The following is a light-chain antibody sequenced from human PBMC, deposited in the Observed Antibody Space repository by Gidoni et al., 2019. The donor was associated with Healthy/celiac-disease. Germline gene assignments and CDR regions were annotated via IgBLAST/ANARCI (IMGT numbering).Light chain of an antibody. Sequence: TPPPATLSLSPGERATLSCRDSQSVSSYLAWYQQKPGQAPRLLIYDASNRATDIPARFSGSGSGTDFTLTISSLEPEDFAVYYCQQRSNWPLTFGGGTKVEIK. V-gene: IGKV3-11*01. J-gene: IGKJ4*01. CDR1: QSVSSY. CDR3: QQRSNWPLT. CDR2: DAS.